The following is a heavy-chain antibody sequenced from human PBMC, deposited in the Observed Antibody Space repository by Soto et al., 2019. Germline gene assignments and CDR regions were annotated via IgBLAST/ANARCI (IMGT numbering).Heavy chain of an antibody. CDR3: ARYCSSSTCPSYYFDC. Sequence: PGGSLRLSCAASGFTFNNYAMNWVRQAPGKGLEWVATISANGSSAYYADSVKGRFTISRDNAKNTLYLQMNSLRAEDTAVYYCARYCSSSTCPSYYFDCWGQGTLVTVSS. CDR2: ISANGSSA. V-gene: IGHV3-23*01. CDR1: GFTFNNYA. D-gene: IGHD2-2*01. J-gene: IGHJ4*02.